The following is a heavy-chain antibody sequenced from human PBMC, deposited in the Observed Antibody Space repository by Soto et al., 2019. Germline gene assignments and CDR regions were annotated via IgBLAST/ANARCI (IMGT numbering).Heavy chain of an antibody. CDR1: GFTFSRYA. D-gene: IGHD3-10*01. CDR2: ISRDGTNK. V-gene: IGHV3-30*04. CDR3: ARSRSGAVADSLDF. J-gene: IGHJ4*02. Sequence: GGSLRLSCAASGFTFSRYAIHRVRQAPGKGLEWVAVISRDGTNKYYVDSVKGRFTISRDNSRNTLYLQMNSLRHEDAAVYYCARSRSGAVADSLDFWGQGTLVTVSS.